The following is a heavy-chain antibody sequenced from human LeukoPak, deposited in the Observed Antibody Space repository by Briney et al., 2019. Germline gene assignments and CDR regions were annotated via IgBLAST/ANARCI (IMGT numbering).Heavy chain of an antibody. J-gene: IGHJ3*02. CDR2: INHSGST. CDR3: ARPDQRGYSYDYSAFDI. Sequence: PSETLSLTCAVYGGSFSGYYWSWLRQPPGKGLEWIGEINHSGSTNYNPSLKRRVTISVDTSKNQFSLKLSSVTAADTAVYYCARPDQRGYSYDYSAFDIWGQGTMVTVSS. D-gene: IGHD5-18*01. V-gene: IGHV4-34*01. CDR1: GGSFSGYY.